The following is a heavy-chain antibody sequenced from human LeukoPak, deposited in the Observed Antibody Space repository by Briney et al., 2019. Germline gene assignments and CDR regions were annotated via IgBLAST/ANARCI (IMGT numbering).Heavy chain of an antibody. CDR2: INPNSGGT. J-gene: IGHJ5*02. Sequence: ASVKVSCKASGYTFTGYYMHWVRQAPGQGLEWMGWINPNSGGTNYALKFQGRVTMTRDMSTSTVYMELSSLRSEDTAVYYCARGAHVRMYDSNHNCFDPWGQGTLVTVSS. D-gene: IGHD3-22*01. V-gene: IGHV1-2*02. CDR3: ARGAHVRMYDSNHNCFDP. CDR1: GYTFTGYY.